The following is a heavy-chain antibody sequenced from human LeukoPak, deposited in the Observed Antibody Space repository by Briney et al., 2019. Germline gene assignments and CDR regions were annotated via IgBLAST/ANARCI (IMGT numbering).Heavy chain of an antibody. D-gene: IGHD5-24*01. J-gene: IGHJ4*02. CDR2: TNSDGSTT. CDR1: GFTFSNYW. V-gene: IGHV3-74*01. CDR3: ARGGGDGFDY. Sequence: GGSLRLSCAASGFTFSNYWMHWVRQAPGKGLAWVSRTNSDGSTTSYADSVKGRFTISRDNAKNSLYLQMNSLRAEDTAVYYCARGGGDGFDYWGQGTLVTVSS.